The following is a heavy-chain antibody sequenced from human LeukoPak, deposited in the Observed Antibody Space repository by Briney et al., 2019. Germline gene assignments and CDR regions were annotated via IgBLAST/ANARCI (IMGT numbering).Heavy chain of an antibody. V-gene: IGHV4-30-4*01. CDR3: ARDGGYSGYDLVY. CDR1: GGSISSGDYY. D-gene: IGHD5-12*01. J-gene: IGHJ4*02. CDR2: IYYSGST. Sequence: PSQTLSLTCTVSGGSISSGDYYWSWIRQPPGKGLGWIGYIYYSGSTYYNPSLKSRVTISVDTSKNQFSLKLSSVTAADTAVYYCARDGGYSGYDLVYWGQGTLVTVSS.